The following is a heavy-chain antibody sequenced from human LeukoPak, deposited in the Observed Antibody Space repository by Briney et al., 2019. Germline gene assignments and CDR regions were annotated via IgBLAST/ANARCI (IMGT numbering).Heavy chain of an antibody. J-gene: IGHJ4*02. CDR2: IIPIFGTA. V-gene: IGHV1-69*13. Sequence: SAKVSCKASGGTFSSYAISWVRQAPGQGLEWMGGIIPIFGTANCAQKFQGRVTITADESTSTAYMELSSLRSEDTAVYYCARDRRGYDILTVYDYWGQGTLVTVSS. CDR1: GGTFSSYA. D-gene: IGHD3-9*01. CDR3: ARDRRGYDILTVYDY.